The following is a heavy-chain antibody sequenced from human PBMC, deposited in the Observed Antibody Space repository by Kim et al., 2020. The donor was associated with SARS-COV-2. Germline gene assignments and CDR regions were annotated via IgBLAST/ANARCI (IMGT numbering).Heavy chain of an antibody. V-gene: IGHV5-51*01. Sequence: GESLKISCKGSGYSFTSYWIGWVRQMPGKGLEWMGIIYPGDSDTRYSPSFQGQVTISADQSISTAYLQWSSLKASDTAMYYCARHFYYYGSGSQTRGGWFDPCGQGTLVTVSS. J-gene: IGHJ5*02. D-gene: IGHD3-10*01. CDR2: IYPGDSDT. CDR3: ARHFYYYGSGSQTRGGWFDP. CDR1: GYSFTSYW.